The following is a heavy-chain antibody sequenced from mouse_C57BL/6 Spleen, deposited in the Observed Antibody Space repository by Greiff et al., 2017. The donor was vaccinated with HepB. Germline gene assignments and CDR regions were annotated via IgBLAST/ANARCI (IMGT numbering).Heavy chain of an antibody. J-gene: IGHJ2*01. CDR1: GYSFTSYY. Sequence: QVQLQQSGPELVKPGASVKISCKASGYSFTSYYIHWVKQRPGQGLEWIGWIYPGSGNTKYNEKFKGKATLTADTSSSTAFMQLSSLTSEDSAVYNCARWGYDAGDYWGQGTTLTVSS. CDR3: ARWGYDAGDY. CDR2: IYPGSGNT. D-gene: IGHD2-2*01. V-gene: IGHV1-66*01.